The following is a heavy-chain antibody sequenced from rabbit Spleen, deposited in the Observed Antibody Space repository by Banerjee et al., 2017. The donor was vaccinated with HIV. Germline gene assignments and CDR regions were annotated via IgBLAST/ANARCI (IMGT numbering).Heavy chain of an antibody. D-gene: IGHD6-1*01. Sequence: QEQLKESGGGLVQPGGSLKLSCKASGFDFSTYYMSWVRQAPGKGLEWIGYIDPIFGSTYYASWAKGRFTISKTSSTTVTLQMTSLTAADTATYFCAREKSGNYGYDLWGPGTLVTVS. CDR3: AREKSGNYGYDL. J-gene: IGHJ4*01. CDR1: GFDFSTYYM. CDR2: IDPIFGST. V-gene: IGHV1S45*01.